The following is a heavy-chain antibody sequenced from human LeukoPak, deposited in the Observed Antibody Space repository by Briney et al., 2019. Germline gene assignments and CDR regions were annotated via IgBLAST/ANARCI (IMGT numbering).Heavy chain of an antibody. CDR3: ARCSVPADDY. Sequence: PGGSLRLSCAASGFTFSSYSMTWVRQAPGKGLEWVSSISSSSSYIYYAESVKGRFTISRDNAKNSLYLQMNSLRAEDTAVYYCARCSVPADDYWGQGTLVTVSS. V-gene: IGHV3-21*01. CDR2: ISSSSSYI. CDR1: GFTFSSYS. D-gene: IGHD2-2*01. J-gene: IGHJ4*02.